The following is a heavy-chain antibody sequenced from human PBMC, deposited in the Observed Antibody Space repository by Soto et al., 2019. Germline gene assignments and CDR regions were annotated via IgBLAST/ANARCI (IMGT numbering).Heavy chain of an antibody. CDR2: ISYDGSKK. CDR3: AKDLRYDILTGDYMGVGAFDI. J-gene: IGHJ3*02. CDR1: GSRFHHYG. D-gene: IGHD3-9*01. V-gene: IGHV3-30*18. Sequence: QVQLVESGGGVVKPGRSLRLSCPALGSRFHHYGMHWVRRVRGKGLGWGAFISYDGSKKFYTGPLKGRFAISRDNSADILYLQMNSLRDEDTAVYYCAKDLRYDILTGDYMGVGAFDIWGQGTMVTVSS.